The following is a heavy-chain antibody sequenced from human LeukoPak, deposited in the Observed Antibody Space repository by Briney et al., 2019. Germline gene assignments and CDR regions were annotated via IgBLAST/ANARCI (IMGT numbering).Heavy chain of an antibody. CDR3: AKRDSSGSYYFDY. V-gene: IGHV3-23*01. J-gene: IGHJ4*02. CDR2: ISGGGATT. Sequence: GGSLRLSCAASGFTFSSSAMSWVRQAPGKGLEWVSGISGGGATTDYADSGKGRFTISRDNSKNTLYLQMNSLRAEDTAVFYCAKRDSSGSYYFDYWGQGTLVTVSS. CDR1: GFTFSSSA. D-gene: IGHD3-22*01.